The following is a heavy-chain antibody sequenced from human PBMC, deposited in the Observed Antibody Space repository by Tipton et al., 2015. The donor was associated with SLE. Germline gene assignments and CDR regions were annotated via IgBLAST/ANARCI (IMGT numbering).Heavy chain of an antibody. D-gene: IGHD2-2*01. CDR3: AREAAAMASDY. J-gene: IGHJ4*02. Sequence: QLVQSGAEVKKPGASVKVSCKASGYTFTNCDINWVRQATGQGLEWMGWMNPNSGYTGYAQKFQGRVTMTRNTSISTAYMELSSLKSEDTAVYYCAREAAAMASDYWGQGTLVTVSS. CDR1: GYTFTNCD. CDR2: MNPNSGYT. V-gene: IGHV1-8*01.